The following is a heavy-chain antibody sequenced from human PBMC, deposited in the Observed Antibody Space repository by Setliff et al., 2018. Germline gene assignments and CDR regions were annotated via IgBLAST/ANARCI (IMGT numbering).Heavy chain of an antibody. CDR1: GFTFSNAW. CDR2: VKSKSEGGTT. J-gene: IGHJ4*02. Sequence: PGGSLRLSCVASGFTFSNAWMSWVRQAPGKGLEWVGRVKSKSEGGTTHYAGPVKGRTTVSRDDSKNTLYLDLNSLQIEDTAVYYCTTAGSSDWVPIAYWGQGTLVTVSS. V-gene: IGHV3-15*05. CDR3: TTAGSSDWVPIAY. D-gene: IGHD3-10*01.